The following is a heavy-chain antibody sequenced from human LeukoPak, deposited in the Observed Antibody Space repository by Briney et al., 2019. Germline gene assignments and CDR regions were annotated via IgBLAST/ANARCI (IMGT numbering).Heavy chain of an antibody. CDR1: GFTFSSYG. J-gene: IGHJ4*02. Sequence: GRSLRLSCAASGFTFSSYGMHWVRQAPGKGLEWVAVISYDGSNKYYADSVKGRFTISRDSSKNTLYLQMNSLRAEDTAVYYCAKDRSFEGYCSSTSCYLGFDYWGQGTLVTVSS. CDR3: AKDRSFEGYCSSTSCYLGFDY. V-gene: IGHV3-30*18. D-gene: IGHD2-2*01. CDR2: ISYDGSNK.